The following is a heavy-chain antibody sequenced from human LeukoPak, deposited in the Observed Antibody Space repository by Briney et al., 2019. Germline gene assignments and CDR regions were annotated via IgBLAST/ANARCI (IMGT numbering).Heavy chain of an antibody. CDR2: MNPNSGNT. Sequence: ASVKVSCKASGYTFTSYYMHWVRQATGQGLEWMGWMNPNSGNTGYAQKFQGRVTMTRNTSISTAYMELSSLRSEDTAVYYCARGHILDAFDIWGQGTMVTVSS. D-gene: IGHD2-2*02. V-gene: IGHV1-8*01. J-gene: IGHJ3*02. CDR1: GYTFTSYY. CDR3: ARGHILDAFDI.